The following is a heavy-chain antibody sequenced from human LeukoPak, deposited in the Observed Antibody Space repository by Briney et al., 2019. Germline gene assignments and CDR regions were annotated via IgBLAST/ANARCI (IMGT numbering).Heavy chain of an antibody. V-gene: IGHV3-74*01. D-gene: IGHD6-19*01. CDR3: ARQELLWNSSGWYPHNDY. Sequence: GGSLRLSCAASGFTFSSYWMHWVRQGPGKGLVWVSRINSDGSSTSYADSVKGRFTISRDNAKNTLYLQMNSLRAEDTAVYYCARQELLWNSSGWYPHNDYWGQGTLVTVSS. CDR2: INSDGSST. J-gene: IGHJ4*02. CDR1: GFTFSSYW.